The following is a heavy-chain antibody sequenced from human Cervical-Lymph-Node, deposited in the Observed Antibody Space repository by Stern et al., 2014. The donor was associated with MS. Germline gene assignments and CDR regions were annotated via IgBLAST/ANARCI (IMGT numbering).Heavy chain of an antibody. D-gene: IGHD1-14*01. CDR1: GYKFSIYS. CDR3: ARQTTAWASDV. J-gene: IGHJ4*02. V-gene: IGHV5-51*01. Sequence: MQLVQSGAELIRPGDSLKISCKGSGYKFSIYSIAWVRQMPGKGLEWMGSIYPSDSETRYVPAFQGQVTFSADKSTSTAYLQLSSLNASDTAMYFCARQTTAWASDVWGQGTLVTVSS. CDR2: IYPSDSET.